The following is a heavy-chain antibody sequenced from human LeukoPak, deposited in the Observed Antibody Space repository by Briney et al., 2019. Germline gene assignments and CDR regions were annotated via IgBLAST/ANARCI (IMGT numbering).Heavy chain of an antibody. CDR3: ARLQGYSGYDWVFDY. V-gene: IGHV1-2*06. CDR2: INPNSGGT. J-gene: IGHJ4*02. D-gene: IGHD5-12*01. CDR1: GYTFTGYY. Sequence: ASVKVSCKASGYTFTGYYMHWVRQAPGQGLEWMGRINPNSGGTNYAQKFQGRVTMTRDTSISTAYMELSRLRSDDTAVYYCARLQGYSGYDWVFDYWDQGTLVTVSS.